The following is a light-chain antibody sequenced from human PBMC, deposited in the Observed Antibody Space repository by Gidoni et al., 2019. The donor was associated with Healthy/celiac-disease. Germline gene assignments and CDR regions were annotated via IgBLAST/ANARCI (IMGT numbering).Light chain of an antibody. CDR1: SSDVGSYNL. CDR2: EGS. J-gene: IGLJ2*01. V-gene: IGLV2-23*01. Sequence: QSALTQPASVSGPPGQSITISCTGTSSDVGSYNLVSWYQQHPGKAPKLTIYEGSKRPSGVSNRFSGSKSGNTASLTISGLQAEDEADYYCCSYAGSSTPYVVFGGGTKLTVL. CDR3: CSYAGSSTPYVV.